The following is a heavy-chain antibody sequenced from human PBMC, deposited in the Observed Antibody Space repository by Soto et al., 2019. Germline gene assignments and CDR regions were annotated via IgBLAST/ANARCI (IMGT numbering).Heavy chain of an antibody. V-gene: IGHV1-18*01. J-gene: IGHJ3*02. CDR1: GGTFSSYA. CDR2: ISAYNGNT. CDR3: ARDRRYCSGGRCYSNAFDI. Sequence: ASVKVSCKASGGTFSSYAISWVRQAPGQGLEWMGWISAYNGNTNYAQKLQGRVTMTTDTSTSTAYMELRSLRSDDTAVYYCARDRRYCSGGRCYSNAFDIWGQGTMVTVSS. D-gene: IGHD2-15*01.